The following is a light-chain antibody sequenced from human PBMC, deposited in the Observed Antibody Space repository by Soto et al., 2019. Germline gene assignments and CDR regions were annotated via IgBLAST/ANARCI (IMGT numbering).Light chain of an antibody. CDR2: DTS. Sequence: EIVLTQSPATLSLPPGDRATLSCRASQSVSSSLAWYRHQPGQAPRLLIYDTSNRATGVPARFSGSGSGTHFTLTMSSLKPEDFGVYYCQHRSNWPSVTFGGGNKVEIK. CDR1: QSVSSS. J-gene: IGKJ4*01. CDR3: QHRSNWPSVT. V-gene: IGKV3-11*01.